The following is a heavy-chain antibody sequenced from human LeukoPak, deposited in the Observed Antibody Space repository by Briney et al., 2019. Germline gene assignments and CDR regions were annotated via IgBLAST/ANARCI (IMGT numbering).Heavy chain of an antibody. D-gene: IGHD5-18*01. CDR1: GYTFTSYG. CDR3: ARHTTDTAMAYYYYYGMDV. Sequence: PGASVKVSCKASGYTFTSYGISWVRQAPGQGLEWMGWISAYNGNTNYAQKLQGRVTMTTDTSTSTAYMELRSLRSDDTAVYYCARHTTDTAMAYYYYYGMDVWGQGTTVTVSS. CDR2: ISAYNGNT. V-gene: IGHV1-18*01. J-gene: IGHJ6*02.